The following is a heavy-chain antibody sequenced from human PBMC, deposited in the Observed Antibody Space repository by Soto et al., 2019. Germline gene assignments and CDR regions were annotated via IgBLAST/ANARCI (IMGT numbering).Heavy chain of an antibody. CDR1: GGTFSSYA. CDR2: ISAYNGNT. Sequence: ASVKVSCKASGGTFSSYAISWVRQAPGQGLEWMGWISAYNGNTNYAQKLQGRVTMTTDTSTSTAYMELRSLRSDDTAVYYCAREESYTVAYFDYWGQGTLVTVSS. V-gene: IGHV1-18*01. CDR3: AREESYTVAYFDY. J-gene: IGHJ4*02. D-gene: IGHD2-2*02.